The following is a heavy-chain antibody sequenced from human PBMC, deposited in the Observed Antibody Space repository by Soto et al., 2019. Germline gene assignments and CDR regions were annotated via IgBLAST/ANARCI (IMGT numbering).Heavy chain of an antibody. Sequence: ASVKVSCKASGYTFTSYGISWVRQAPGQGLEWMGWISAYNGNTNYAQKLQGRFTITTDTSANTAYMDLRSLTSEDTAVYYCARGIWVATTASYYFDSWGQGTQVTVSS. CDR2: ISAYNGNT. CDR1: GYTFTSYG. D-gene: IGHD5-12*01. V-gene: IGHV1-18*01. CDR3: ARGIWVATTASYYFDS. J-gene: IGHJ4*02.